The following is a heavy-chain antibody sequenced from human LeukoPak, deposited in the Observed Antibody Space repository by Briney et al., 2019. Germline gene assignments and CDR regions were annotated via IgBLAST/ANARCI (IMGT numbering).Heavy chain of an antibody. CDR3: ARVLSIGYYYYMDV. CDR1: GYTFTSSD. V-gene: IGHV1-8*03. D-gene: IGHD3-16*02. J-gene: IGHJ6*03. Sequence: AASVKVSCKASGYTFTSSDINWVRQSTGQGLEWMGWMNPNSDNTGYAQKFQGRVTITRNTSISTAYMELSSLRSEDTAVYYCARVLSIGYYYYMDVWGKGTTVTVSS. CDR2: MNPNSDNT.